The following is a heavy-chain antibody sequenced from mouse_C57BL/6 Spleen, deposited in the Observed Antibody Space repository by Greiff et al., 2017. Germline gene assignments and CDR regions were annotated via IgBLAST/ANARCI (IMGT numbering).Heavy chain of an antibody. Sequence: VHLVESGPELVKPGASVKLSCKASGYTFTSYDINWVKQRPGQGLEWIGWIYPRDGSTKYNEKFKGTATLTVDTSSSTAYMERHSLTSEDSAVYFCIYYGSSYAMGYWGQGTSVTVSS. CDR2: IYPRDGST. J-gene: IGHJ4*01. CDR1: GYTFTSYD. V-gene: IGHV1-85*01. D-gene: IGHD1-1*01. CDR3: IYYGSSYAMGY.